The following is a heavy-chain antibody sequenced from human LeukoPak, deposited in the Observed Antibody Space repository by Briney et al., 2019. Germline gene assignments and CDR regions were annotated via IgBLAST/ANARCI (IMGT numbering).Heavy chain of an antibody. CDR3: ARDNTGIAATCDY. Sequence: GGSLRLSCAASGFTFSSYAMNWVRQAPGKGLDWVSTISASGGSTYYADSVKGWFTISRDNSKNTLYLQMNSLRAEDTAVYYCARDNTGIAATCDYWGQGTLVTVSS. J-gene: IGHJ4*02. CDR1: GFTFSSYA. D-gene: IGHD6-13*01. V-gene: IGHV3-23*01. CDR2: ISASGGST.